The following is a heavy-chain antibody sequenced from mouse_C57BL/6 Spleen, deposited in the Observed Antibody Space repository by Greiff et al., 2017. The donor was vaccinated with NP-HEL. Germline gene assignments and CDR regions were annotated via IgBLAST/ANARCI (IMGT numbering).Heavy chain of an antibody. CDR1: GYTFTSYW. CDR3: ARPRLLRSFDY. J-gene: IGHJ2*01. Sequence: QVQLKQPGTELVKPGASVKLSCEASGYTFTSYWMHWVKQRPGQGLEWIGNINPSNGGTNYNEKFKSKATLTVDKSSSTAYMQLSSLTSEDSAVYYCARPRLLRSFDYWGQGTTLTVSS. D-gene: IGHD1-1*01. CDR2: INPSNGGT. V-gene: IGHV1-53*01.